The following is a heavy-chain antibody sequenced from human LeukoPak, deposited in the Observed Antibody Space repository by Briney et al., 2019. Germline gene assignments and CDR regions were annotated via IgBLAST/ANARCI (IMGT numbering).Heavy chain of an antibody. CDR2: ISGSGGST. J-gene: IGHJ4*02. Sequence: HPGGSLRLSCAASGFTFSSYAMSWVRQAPGKGLEWVSAISGSGGSTYYADSVKGRFTISRDNSKNTLYLQMNSLRAEDTAVYYCAKTRHKDIVAMSLVYWGQGTLVTVSS. CDR3: AKTRHKDIVAMSLVY. D-gene: IGHD5-12*01. V-gene: IGHV3-23*01. CDR1: GFTFSSYA.